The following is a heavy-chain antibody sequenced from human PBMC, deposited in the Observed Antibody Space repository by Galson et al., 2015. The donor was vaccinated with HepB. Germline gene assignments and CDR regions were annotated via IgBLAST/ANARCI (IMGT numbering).Heavy chain of an antibody. J-gene: IGHJ4*02. CDR2: FSSSSSTI. D-gene: IGHD4-23*01. CDR3: AQRDYGGNSN. CDR1: GFTFSSYS. V-gene: IGHV3-48*02. Sequence: SLRLSCAASGFTFSSYSMNWVRQAPGKGLECVSYFSSSSSTIYYADSVKGRFTISRDNAKNSLFLQMNSLRDEDTAVYYCAQRDYGGNSNWGQGTLVTVSS.